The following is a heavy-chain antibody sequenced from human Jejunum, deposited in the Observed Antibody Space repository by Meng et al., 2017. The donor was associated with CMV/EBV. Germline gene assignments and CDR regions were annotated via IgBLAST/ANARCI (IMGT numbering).Heavy chain of an antibody. CDR1: GFTVSSYS. V-gene: IGHV3-48*04. D-gene: IGHD5-18*01. CDR2: ITSSSGTI. CDR3: ARDLQLST. J-gene: IGHJ5*02. Sequence: ACAASGFTVSSYSMNWVRQAPGKGLEWVSSITSSSGTIYYADSVKGRFTIFRDNAKNSLHLQMHSLRADDTAVYYCARDLQLSTWGQGTLVTVSS.